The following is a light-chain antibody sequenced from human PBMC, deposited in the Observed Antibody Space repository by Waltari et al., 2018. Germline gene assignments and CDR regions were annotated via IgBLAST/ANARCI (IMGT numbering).Light chain of an antibody. CDR1: QSVSRS. CDR2: DTS. V-gene: IGKV3-20*01. CDR3: QKYASLPAT. Sequence: EGVLTQPTATLSSSQGEGATLSCRASQSVSRSLAWYQQKPGQAPRLLIYDTSRRATGIPDRFSGSGAGTYFSLTISRLEPEDFAMYYCQKYASLPATFGQGTKVEIK. J-gene: IGKJ1*01.